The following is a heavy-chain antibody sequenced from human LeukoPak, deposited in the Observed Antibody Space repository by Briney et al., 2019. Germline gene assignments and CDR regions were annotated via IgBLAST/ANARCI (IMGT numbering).Heavy chain of an antibody. CDR3: ARSVAAETTVDY. J-gene: IGHJ4*02. D-gene: IGHD6-13*01. Sequence: GGSLRLSCAASGFTFSRYWMHWARQAPGKGLEWVAVISYDGSNKYYADSVKGRFTISRDNSKNTLYLQMNSLRAEDTAIYYCARSVAAETTVDYWGQGTLVTVSS. V-gene: IGHV3-30-3*01. CDR2: ISYDGSNK. CDR1: GFTFSRYW.